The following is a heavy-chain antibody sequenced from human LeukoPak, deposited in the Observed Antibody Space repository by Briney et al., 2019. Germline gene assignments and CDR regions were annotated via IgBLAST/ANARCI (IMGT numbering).Heavy chain of an antibody. J-gene: IGHJ4*02. Sequence: GRSLRLSCAASGFTFDDYAMHWVRQAPGKGLEWVSGISWNSGTICYADSVKGRFTISRDNAKNSLYLQMNSLRAEDTALYYCAKDQNAIAVAFDYWGQGTLVTVSS. D-gene: IGHD6-19*01. CDR1: GFTFDDYA. CDR3: AKDQNAIAVAFDY. V-gene: IGHV3-9*01. CDR2: ISWNSGTI.